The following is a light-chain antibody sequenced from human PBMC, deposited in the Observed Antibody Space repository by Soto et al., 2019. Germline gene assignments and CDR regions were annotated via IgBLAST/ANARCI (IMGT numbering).Light chain of an antibody. CDR3: QSYDNSLSAWV. V-gene: IGLV1-40*01. CDR1: RPNIGAGYD. J-gene: IGLJ3*02. Sequence: QSVLTQPPSVSGAPGQRVTISCTGGRPNIGAGYDVHWYQQLPGTAPKLLIYGNNNRPSGVPDRFSGSKSGTSASLAITGLQAEDEADYYCQSYDNSLSAWVFGGGTKLTVL. CDR2: GNN.